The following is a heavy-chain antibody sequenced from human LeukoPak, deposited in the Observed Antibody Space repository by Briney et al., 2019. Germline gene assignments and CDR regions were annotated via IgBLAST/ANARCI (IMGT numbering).Heavy chain of an antibody. J-gene: IGHJ4*02. V-gene: IGHV3-23*01. D-gene: IGHD6-13*01. CDR2: MSAGGGTI. CDR3: AKVQQLATIYYFDF. Sequence: GGSLRLSCAASGFNFGSYGMSWVRQAPGKGLEWVSSMSAGGGTIYYADSVKGRFAISRDNSKNTLFLQMSSLRTEDTALYYCAKVQQLATIYYFDFWGQGSLVTVSS. CDR1: GFNFGSYG.